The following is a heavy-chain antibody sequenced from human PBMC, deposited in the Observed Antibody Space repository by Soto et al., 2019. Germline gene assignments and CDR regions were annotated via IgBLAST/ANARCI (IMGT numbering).Heavy chain of an antibody. CDR3: PRDRRSYALDY. J-gene: IGHJ4*02. D-gene: IGHD1-26*01. CDR1: GYTFTNYG. Sequence: QVQLVQSGAEVKKPGASVKVSCKASGYTFTNYGISWVRQAPGQGLEWMGWISANNGNTNYEQKLQGRVTMTTDTPTSTAAMELRTLRSYATAGYYCPRDRRSYALDYWGQGTLLTVSS. V-gene: IGHV1-18*01. CDR2: ISANNGNT.